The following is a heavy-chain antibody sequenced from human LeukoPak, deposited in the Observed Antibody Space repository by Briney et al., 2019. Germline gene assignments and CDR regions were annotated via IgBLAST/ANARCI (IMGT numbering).Heavy chain of an antibody. V-gene: IGHV1-46*01. CDR3: ARTGGSDY. D-gene: IGHD3-10*01. J-gene: IGHJ4*02. CDR2: INPSGGST. CDR1: GYTLTELS. Sequence: RASVKVSCKVSGYTLTELSMHWVRQAPGQGLEWMGIINPSGGSTSYAQKFQGRVTMTRDTSTSTVYMELSSLRSEDTAVYYCARTGGSDYWGQGTLVTVSS.